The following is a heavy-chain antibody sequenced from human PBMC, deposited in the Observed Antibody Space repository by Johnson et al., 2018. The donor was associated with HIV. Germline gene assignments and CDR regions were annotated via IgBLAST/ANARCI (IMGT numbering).Heavy chain of an antibody. V-gene: IGHV3-23*04. CDR2: ISGSGGST. D-gene: IGHD6-6*01. CDR1: GFTFSSYA. CDR3: ARGGQLSISGGAFDI. J-gene: IGHJ3*02. Sequence: VQLVESGGGLEQPGGSLRLSCAASGFTFSSYAMSWVRQAPGKGLEWVSSISGSGGSTYYADSVKGRFTISRDNAKNNLYLQMNSLRAEDTAVYYCARGGQLSISGGAFDIWGQGTMVTVSS.